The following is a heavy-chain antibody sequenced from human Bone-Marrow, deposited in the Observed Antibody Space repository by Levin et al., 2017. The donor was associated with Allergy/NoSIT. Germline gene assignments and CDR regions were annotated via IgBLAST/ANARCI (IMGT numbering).Heavy chain of an antibody. D-gene: IGHD1-14*01. CDR1: GYTFTSYG. J-gene: IGHJ6*02. V-gene: IGHV1-18*01. CDR2: ISAYNGNT. CDR3: ARAEYNGVVHYDYGMDV. Sequence: GESLKISCKASGYTFTSYGISWVRQAPGQGLEWMGWISAYNGNTNYAQKLQGRVTMTTDTSTSTAYMELRSLRSDDTAVYYCARAEYNGVVHYDYGMDVWGQGTTVTVSS.